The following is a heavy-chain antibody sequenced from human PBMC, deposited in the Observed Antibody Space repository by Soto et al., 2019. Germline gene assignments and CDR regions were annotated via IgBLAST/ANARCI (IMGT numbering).Heavy chain of an antibody. CDR1: GFTFSSYA. D-gene: IGHD3-9*01. CDR3: AKASNNFDWLLPYDY. V-gene: IGHV3-23*01. CDR2: ISGSGGST. J-gene: IGHJ4*02. Sequence: GGSLRLSCAASGFTFSSYAMSWVRQAPGKGLEWVSAISGSGGSTYYADSVKGRFTISRDNSKNTLYLQMNSLRAEDTAVYYCAKASNNFDWLLPYDYWGQGTLVTVSS.